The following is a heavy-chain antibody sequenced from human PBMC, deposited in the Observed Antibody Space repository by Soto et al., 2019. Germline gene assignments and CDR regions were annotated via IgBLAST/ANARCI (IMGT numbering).Heavy chain of an antibody. V-gene: IGHV3-48*03. CDR3: ASLLFGY. CDR1: GFTFSSYE. J-gene: IGHJ4*02. Sequence: EVQLVESGGDLVQPGGSLRLSCAASGFTFSSYEMNWVRQAPGKGLEWVSYISSGGNLIYYADSVKGRFTVSRDNAKSSVYLQMSSLRAEDTAIYYCASLLFGYWGQGTLVTVSS. CDR2: ISSGGNLI.